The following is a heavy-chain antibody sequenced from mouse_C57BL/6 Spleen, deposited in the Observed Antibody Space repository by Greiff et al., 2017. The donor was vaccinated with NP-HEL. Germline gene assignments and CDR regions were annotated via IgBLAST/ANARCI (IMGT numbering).Heavy chain of an antibody. CDR1: GYTFTSYW. V-gene: IGHV1-53*01. CDR2: INPSNGGT. Sequence: QVQLQQPGTELVKPGASVKLSCKASGYTFTSYWMHWVKQRPGQGLEWIGNINPSNGGTNYNEKFKSKATLTVDKSSSTAYMRLSSLTSEDSAVYYCARWSITTVVADYWGQGTTLTVSS. CDR3: ARWSITTVVADY. J-gene: IGHJ2*01. D-gene: IGHD1-1*01.